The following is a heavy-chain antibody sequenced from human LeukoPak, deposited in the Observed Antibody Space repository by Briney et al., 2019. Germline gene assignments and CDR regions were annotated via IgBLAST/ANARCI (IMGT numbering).Heavy chain of an antibody. D-gene: IGHD3-16*01. CDR2: INPNSGGT. CDR3: ARYASETHRENFDY. J-gene: IGHJ4*02. V-gene: IGHV1-2*02. Sequence: GASVKVSCKASGGTFSSYAISWVRQAPGQGLEWMGWINPNSGGTNYAQKFQGRVTMTRDTSISTAYMELSRLRSDDTAVYYCARYASETHRENFDYWGQGTLVTVSS. CDR1: GGTFSSYA.